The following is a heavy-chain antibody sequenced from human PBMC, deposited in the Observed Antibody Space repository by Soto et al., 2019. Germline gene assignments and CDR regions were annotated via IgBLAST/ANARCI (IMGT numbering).Heavy chain of an antibody. CDR1: GGSISSYY. Sequence: QVQLQESGPGLVKPSETLSLTCTVSGGSISSYYWSWIRQPPGKGLEWIGYIYYSGSTNYNPSLKSRVTISVDTSKNQFSLKLRSVTAADTAVYYCARDESGGQLRLDYWGQGTLVTVSS. D-gene: IGHD6-6*01. V-gene: IGHV4-59*01. CDR3: ARDESGGQLRLDY. J-gene: IGHJ4*02. CDR2: IYYSGST.